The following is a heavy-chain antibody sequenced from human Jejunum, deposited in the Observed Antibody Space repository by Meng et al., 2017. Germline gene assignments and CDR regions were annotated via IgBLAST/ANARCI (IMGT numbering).Heavy chain of an antibody. CDR1: AGSISGSYVY. D-gene: IGHD3-10*01. J-gene: IGHJ4*02. Sequence: QLQLQESGAGLVKASETLFLACTVPAGSISGSYVYWGWIRQPPGKGLDWTGTISYSGSTYYNPSLTSRVTISMDTSKNQFSLKLSSVTAADTAVYYCARHFSGSGTWFFDSWGQGALVTVSS. CDR2: ISYSGST. CDR3: ARHFSGSGTWFFDS. V-gene: IGHV4-39*01.